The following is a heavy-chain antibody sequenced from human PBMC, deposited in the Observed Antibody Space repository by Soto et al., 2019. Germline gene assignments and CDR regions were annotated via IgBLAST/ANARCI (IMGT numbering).Heavy chain of an antibody. CDR2: INAGNGNT. D-gene: IGHD6-13*01. CDR1: GYTFTSYA. CDR3: ARWVGSSWYFDY. Sequence: ASVKVSCKASGYTFTSYAMHWVRQAPGQRLEWMGWINAGNGNTKYSQKFQGRVTITRDTSASTAYMELSSLRSEDTAVYYCARWVGSSWYFDYWGQGTLVTVSS. V-gene: IGHV1-3*01. J-gene: IGHJ4*02.